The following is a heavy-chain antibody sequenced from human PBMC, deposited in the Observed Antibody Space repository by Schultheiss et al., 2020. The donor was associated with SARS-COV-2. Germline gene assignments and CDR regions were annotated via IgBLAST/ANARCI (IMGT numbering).Heavy chain of an antibody. CDR2: IYPGDSDT. Sequence: GGSLRLSCKGSGYSFTSYWIGWVRQMPGKGLEWMGIIYPGDSDTRYSPSFQGQVTISADKSISTAYLQWSSLKASDTAMYYCARADKASLRFLEWLPTLGFDPWGQGTLVTVSS. V-gene: IGHV5-51*01. CDR3: ARADKASLRFLEWLPTLGFDP. J-gene: IGHJ5*02. D-gene: IGHD3-3*01. CDR1: GYSFTSYW.